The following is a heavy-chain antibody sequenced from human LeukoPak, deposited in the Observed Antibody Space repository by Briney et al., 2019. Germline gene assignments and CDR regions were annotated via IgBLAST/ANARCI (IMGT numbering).Heavy chain of an antibody. V-gene: IGHV1-69*05. CDR3: ATLVNDCSSTSCYGGGYMDV. D-gene: IGHD2-2*01. Sequence: GSSVKVSCKASGGTFSSYAISWVRQAPGQGLEWMGGIIPIFGTANYAQKFQGRVTITTDESTSTAYMELSSLRSEDTAVYYCATLVNDCSSTSCYGGGYMDVWGKGTTVTVS. CDR2: IIPIFGTA. J-gene: IGHJ6*03. CDR1: GGTFSSYA.